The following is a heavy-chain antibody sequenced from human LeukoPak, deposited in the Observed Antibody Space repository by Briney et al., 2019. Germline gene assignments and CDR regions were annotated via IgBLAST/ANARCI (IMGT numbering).Heavy chain of an antibody. D-gene: IGHD5-24*01. CDR1: GGSIRSYY. Sequence: SETLSLTRTVSGGSIRSYYWSWIRQPSGKGLEWIGYIYYSGSTNYNTSLKRRVTISVDTSKNQFSLKLSSVTAADTAVYYCARATIATILIDIWGQGTMVTVSS. J-gene: IGHJ3*02. V-gene: IGHV4-59*01. CDR2: IYYSGST. CDR3: ARATIATILIDI.